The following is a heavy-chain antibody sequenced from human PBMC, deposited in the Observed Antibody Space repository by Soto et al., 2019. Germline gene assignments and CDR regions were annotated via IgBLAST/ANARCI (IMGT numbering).Heavy chain of an antibody. D-gene: IGHD3-22*01. CDR1: GFTFSSYS. CDR2: ISSSSSYI. J-gene: IGHJ5*02. Sequence: EVQLVESGGGLVKPGGSLRLSCAASGFTFSSYSMNWVRQAPGKGLEWVSSISSSSSYIYYADSVKGRFTISRDNAKNSLYLQMNSLRAEDTAVYYCARDQIPPPAAIYYDSSGYPPRGVYWFDPWGQGTLVTVSS. CDR3: ARDQIPPPAAIYYDSSGYPPRGVYWFDP. V-gene: IGHV3-21*01.